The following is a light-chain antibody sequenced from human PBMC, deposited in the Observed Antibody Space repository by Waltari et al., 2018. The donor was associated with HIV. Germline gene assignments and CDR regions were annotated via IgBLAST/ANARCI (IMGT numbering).Light chain of an antibody. V-gene: IGKV3-15*01. CDR2: GAS. Sequence: EIVMTQSPATLSVSQGERATLSCRASQSVSSNLAWYQKKPGQAPRLLIYGASTRATGIPARFSGSGSGTEFTLTISSLQSEDFAVYYCQQYKNWPETFGQGTKVEIK. J-gene: IGKJ1*01. CDR3: QQYKNWPET. CDR1: QSVSSN.